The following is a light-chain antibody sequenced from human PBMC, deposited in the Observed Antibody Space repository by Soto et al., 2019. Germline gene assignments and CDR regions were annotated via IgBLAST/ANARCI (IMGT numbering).Light chain of an antibody. Sequence: DIQMTQSPSSVSASVGDRVTITCRASQGITSWLAWYQQKPGKAHKLLIYRASNLQSGVPSRFSGSGSGTDFTLTISGLQPADVANYYCQQTTTFPLTFGGGNKVEIK. CDR2: RAS. CDR1: QGITSW. J-gene: IGKJ4*01. CDR3: QQTTTFPLT. V-gene: IGKV1-12*01.